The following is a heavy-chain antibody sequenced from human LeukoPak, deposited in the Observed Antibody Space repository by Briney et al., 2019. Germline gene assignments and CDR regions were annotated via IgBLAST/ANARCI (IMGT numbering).Heavy chain of an antibody. J-gene: IGHJ4*02. D-gene: IGHD1-26*01. CDR3: ARPPSGSYYPFDY. CDR2: MNPNSGNT. Sequence: ASVKVSCKASGYTYTSYDINWVRQATGQGLEWMGWMNPNSGNTGYAQKFQGRVTMTRNTSISTAYMELSRLRSDDTAVYYCARPPSGSYYPFDYWDQGTLVTVSS. CDR1: GYTYTSYD. V-gene: IGHV1-8*01.